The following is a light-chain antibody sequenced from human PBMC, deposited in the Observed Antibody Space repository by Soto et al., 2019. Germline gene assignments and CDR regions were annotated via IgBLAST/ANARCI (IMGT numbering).Light chain of an antibody. CDR1: QSISSS. CDR3: QQSYSSPLT. V-gene: IGKV1-39*01. CDR2: AAS. J-gene: IGKJ4*01. Sequence: DLQMTQSPSSLSASVGDRVTITCRASQSISSSLNWYQQKPGKSPKVLIYAASSLQSGVPSRFSGSGAGTDFTLTISSLQPEDFATYYFQQSYSSPLTFGGGTKVEIK.